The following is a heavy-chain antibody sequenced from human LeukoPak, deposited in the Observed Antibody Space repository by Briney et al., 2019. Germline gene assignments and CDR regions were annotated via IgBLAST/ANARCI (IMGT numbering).Heavy chain of an antibody. CDR1: GYSISSGYY. J-gene: IGHJ4*02. CDR2: IYHSGST. V-gene: IGHV4-38-2*02. CDR3: ARVYGIAAAGTGDY. Sequence: SETLSLTCTVSGYSISSGYYWGWIRQPPGKGLEWIGSIYHSGSTYYNPSLKSRVTISVDTSKNQFSLKLSSVAAADTAVYYCARVYGIAAAGTGDYWGQGTLVTVSS. D-gene: IGHD6-13*01.